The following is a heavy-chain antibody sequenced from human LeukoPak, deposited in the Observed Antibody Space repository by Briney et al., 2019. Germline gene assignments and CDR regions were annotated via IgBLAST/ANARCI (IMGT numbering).Heavy chain of an antibody. D-gene: IGHD1-26*01. CDR2: INPKSGDT. CDR1: GYTFTAYY. CDR3: ARGSGNYEWY. Sequence: GASVKVSCKASGYTFTAYYMHWVRQAPGQGLEWMGWINPKSGDTNFAQNFQGRVTLTRDTSISTAYTDLSRLRSDDTAVYYCARGSGNYEWYWGQGTLVTVSS. V-gene: IGHV1-2*02. J-gene: IGHJ4*02.